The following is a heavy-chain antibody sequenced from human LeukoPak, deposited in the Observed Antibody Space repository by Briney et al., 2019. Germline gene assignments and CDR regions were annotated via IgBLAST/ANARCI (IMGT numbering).Heavy chain of an antibody. V-gene: IGHV4-39*01. D-gene: IGHD4-17*01. CDR3: ARDFGDHRIDY. CDR1: GGFISGSSYY. CDR2: IVYSGTT. J-gene: IGHJ4*02. Sequence: SETLSLTCTVSGGFISGSSYYWGWVRQPPGKGLEWIGSIVYSGTTHYDPSLKSRVTISVDTSKSQFSLRLSSVTAADTAIYYCARDFGDHRIDYWGQGTLVTVSS.